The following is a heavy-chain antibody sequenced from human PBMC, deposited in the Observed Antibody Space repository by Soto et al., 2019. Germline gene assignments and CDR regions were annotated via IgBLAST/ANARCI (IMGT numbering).Heavy chain of an antibody. Sequence: QVQLQESGPGLVKPSQTLSLTCAVSGGSISSGYYWSWIRQHPGKGLEWIVYIYYNGNTYYNPSLRSRVTISVDTSENQFSLTLTSVTAADTAMYYCARRVGLQFFDSWGQGILVTVSS. CDR2: IYYNGNT. V-gene: IGHV4-31*11. D-gene: IGHD4-4*01. CDR3: ARRVGLQFFDS. CDR1: GGSISSGYY. J-gene: IGHJ4*02.